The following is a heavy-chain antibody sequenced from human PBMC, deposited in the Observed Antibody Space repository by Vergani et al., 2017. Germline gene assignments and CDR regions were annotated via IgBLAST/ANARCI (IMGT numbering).Heavy chain of an antibody. D-gene: IGHD3-10*01. CDR1: GGSFSGYY. J-gene: IGHJ4*02. CDR3: ARHGGSGNFYHLFDS. V-gene: IGHV4-34*01. CDR2: FHHTGMT. Sequence: QVQLQQWGAGLLKPSETLSLTCAVYGGSFSGYYWSWIRRPPGKGLEWIASFHHTGMTYNNPSLKSRVTISVDTSKNLISLKLNSVTAADTALYYCARHGGSGNFYHLFDSWGQGTLVTFSS.